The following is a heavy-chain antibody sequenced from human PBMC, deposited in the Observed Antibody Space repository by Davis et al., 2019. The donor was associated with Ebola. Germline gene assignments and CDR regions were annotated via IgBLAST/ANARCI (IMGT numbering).Heavy chain of an antibody. J-gene: IGHJ2*01. Sequence: GESLKISCAASGFTFRSYWMSWVRQAPGKGLEWVALIKRKTDGGTTDFAAPVKGRFAMSRDDSKNTLYLQMNSLKIDDTAVYYCTTLSTVTTMYFDLWGRGTLVTVSS. CDR3: TTLSTVTTMYFDL. D-gene: IGHD4-17*01. V-gene: IGHV3-15*01. CDR1: GFTFRSYW. CDR2: IKRKTDGGTT.